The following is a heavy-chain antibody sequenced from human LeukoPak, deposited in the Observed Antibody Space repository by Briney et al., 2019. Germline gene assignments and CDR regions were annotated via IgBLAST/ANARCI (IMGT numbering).Heavy chain of an antibody. CDR3: AKDSPGGIAAADH. V-gene: IGHV3-9*01. D-gene: IGHD6-13*01. CDR1: GFTFDDYA. Sequence: GGSLRLSCAASGFTFDDYAMHWVRQAPGKGLEWVSGISWNSGSIGYADSVKGRFTISRDNAKNSLYLQMNSLRAEDTALYYCAKDSPGGIAAADHWGQGTLVTVSS. J-gene: IGHJ4*02. CDR2: ISWNSGSI.